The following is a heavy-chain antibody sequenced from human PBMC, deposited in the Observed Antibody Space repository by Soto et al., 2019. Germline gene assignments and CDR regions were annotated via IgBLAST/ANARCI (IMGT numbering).Heavy chain of an antibody. D-gene: IGHD2-15*01. Sequence: QVQLVQSGAEVKKPGSSVKVSCKASGGTFSSYAISWVRQAPGQGLEWVGGIIPIFGTANYAQKFQGRVTSTADESTSTANMELSSVRSEDTAVYYYARVSYNGGKNRPYYYYYGMDVWGQGTTVTVSS. V-gene: IGHV1-69*01. CDR1: GGTFSSYA. CDR2: IIPIFGTA. CDR3: ARVSYNGGKNRPYYYYYGMDV. J-gene: IGHJ6*02.